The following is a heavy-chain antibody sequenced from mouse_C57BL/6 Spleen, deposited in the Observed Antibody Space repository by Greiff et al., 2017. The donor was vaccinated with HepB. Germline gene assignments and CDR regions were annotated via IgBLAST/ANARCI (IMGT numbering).Heavy chain of an antibody. CDR2: NHPNSGST. CDR3: ARSGYGSSYFDY. D-gene: IGHD1-1*01. J-gene: IGHJ2*01. CDR1: GYTFTSYW. Sequence: QVQLQQPGAELVKPGASVKLSCKASGYTFTSYWMHWVKQRPGQGLEWIGMNHPNSGSTNYNEKFKSKATLTVDKSSSTAYMQLSSLTSEDSAVYYCARSGYGSSYFDYWGQGTTLTVSS. V-gene: IGHV1-64*01.